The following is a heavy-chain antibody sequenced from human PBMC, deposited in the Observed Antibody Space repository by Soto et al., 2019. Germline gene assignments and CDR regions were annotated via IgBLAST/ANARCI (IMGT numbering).Heavy chain of an antibody. CDR2: ISGSGGST. J-gene: IGHJ4*02. Sequence: GGSLRLSCAASGFTFSSYAMSWVRQAPGKGLEWVSAISGSGGSTYYADSVKGRFTISRDNSKNPLYLQMNSLRAEDTAVYYCAKIATVTTFEPYDYWGQGTLVTVSS. V-gene: IGHV3-23*01. CDR3: AKIATVTTFEPYDY. D-gene: IGHD4-17*01. CDR1: GFTFSSYA.